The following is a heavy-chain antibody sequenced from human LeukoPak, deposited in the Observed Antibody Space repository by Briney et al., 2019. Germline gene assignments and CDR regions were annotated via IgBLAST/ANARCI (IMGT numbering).Heavy chain of an antibody. D-gene: IGHD5-12*01. Sequence: GRSLRLSCAASGFTFSSYSMNWVRQPPGKGLEWVSLISWDGGITYYADSVRGRFTISRDNSKNSLSLEMNSLRTEDTALYYCAKDSNTGGYSFGSWGQGTLVTVTS. V-gene: IGHV3-43*01. J-gene: IGHJ4*02. CDR2: ISWDGGIT. CDR3: AKDSNTGGYSFGS. CDR1: GFTFSSYS.